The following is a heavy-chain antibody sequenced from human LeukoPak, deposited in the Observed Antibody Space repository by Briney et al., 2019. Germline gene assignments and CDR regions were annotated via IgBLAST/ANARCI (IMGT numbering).Heavy chain of an antibody. CDR3: ARARLYYDFWSGYHRVFDY. CDR2: ISYSGSA. D-gene: IGHD3-3*01. J-gene: IGHJ4*02. V-gene: IGHV4-39*01. Sequence: SETLSLTCTVSGGSISDSSFYWDWIRQPPGKGLEWIGSISYSGSAYNNPALKSRITIYVDMSKNQLSLKLSSVTAADTAVYYCARARLYYDFWSGYHRVFDYWGQGTLVTVSS. CDR1: GGSISDSSFY.